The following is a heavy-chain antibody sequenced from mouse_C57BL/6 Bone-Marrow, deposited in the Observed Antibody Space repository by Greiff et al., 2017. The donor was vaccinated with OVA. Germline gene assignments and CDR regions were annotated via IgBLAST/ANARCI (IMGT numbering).Heavy chain of an antibody. CDR2: IFPGSGST. CDR1: GYTFTDYY. J-gene: IGHJ2*01. Sequence: QVQLQQSGPELVKPGASVKISCKASGYTFTDYYINWVKQRPGQGLEWIGWIFPGSGSTYYNKKFKGKATLTVDKSSSTAYMLLSSLTSDDSAVYFCARNPYYYGSSWDYWGQGTTLTVSS. D-gene: IGHD1-1*01. CDR3: ARNPYYYGSSWDY. V-gene: IGHV1-75*01.